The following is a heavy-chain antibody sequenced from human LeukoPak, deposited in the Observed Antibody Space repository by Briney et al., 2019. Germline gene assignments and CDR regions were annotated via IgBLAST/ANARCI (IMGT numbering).Heavy chain of an antibody. D-gene: IGHD3-22*01. CDR1: GFTFDDYA. V-gene: IGHV3-9*01. J-gene: IGHJ6*02. Sequence: GGPLRLSCAASGFTFDDYAMHWVRQAPGKGLEWVSGITWNSGSIGYADSVKGRFTISRDNAKNALYLQMSSLRAEDTALYYCVKGYYYDSSGYYYVDYYYDMDVWGQGTTVTVSS. CDR3: VKGYYYDSSGYYYVDYYYDMDV. CDR2: ITWNSGSI.